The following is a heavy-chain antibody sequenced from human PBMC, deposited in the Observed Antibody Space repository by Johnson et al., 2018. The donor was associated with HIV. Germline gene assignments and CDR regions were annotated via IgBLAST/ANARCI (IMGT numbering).Heavy chain of an antibody. CDR3: AKTIVVVTADAFDI. V-gene: IGHV3-30*02. CDR2: IRYDGSNK. J-gene: IGHJ3*02. CDR1: GFTFSSYG. D-gene: IGHD2-21*02. Sequence: QVQLVESGGGLIQPGGSLRLSCEASGFTFSSYGMHWVRQAPGKGLEWVAFIRYDGSNKYYADSVKGRFTISRDNSKNTLYLQMNSLRAEDTAVYYCAKTIVVVTADAFDIWGQGTMVTVSS.